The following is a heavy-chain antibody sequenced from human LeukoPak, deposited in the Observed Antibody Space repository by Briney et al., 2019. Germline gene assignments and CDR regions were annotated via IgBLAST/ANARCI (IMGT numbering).Heavy chain of an antibody. CDR1: GFTFSSYG. Sequence: GGSLRLSCAASGFTFSSYGMHWVRQAPGKGLEWVAVIWYDGSNKYYADSVKGRFTISRDNSGNTLYLQMNSLRAEDTAVYYCARVFGTLYDSSGYCIDYWGQGTLVTVSS. V-gene: IGHV3-33*01. CDR3: ARVFGTLYDSSGYCIDY. J-gene: IGHJ4*02. D-gene: IGHD3-22*01. CDR2: IWYDGSNK.